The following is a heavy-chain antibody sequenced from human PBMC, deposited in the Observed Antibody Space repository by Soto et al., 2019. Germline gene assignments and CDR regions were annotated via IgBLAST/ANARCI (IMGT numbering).Heavy chain of an antibody. Sequence: QVQLVESGGGVVQPGRSLRLSCAASGFTFSSYAMHWVRQAPGKGLEWVAVISYDGSNKYYADSVKGRFTISRDNSKDSLYLQMNSLRADDTAVYYCERVVYPGDYGIRYGMDVWGQGTTVTVSS. CDR1: GFTFSSYA. CDR3: ERVVYPGDYGIRYGMDV. V-gene: IGHV3-30-3*01. CDR2: ISYDGSNK. J-gene: IGHJ6*02. D-gene: IGHD4-17*01.